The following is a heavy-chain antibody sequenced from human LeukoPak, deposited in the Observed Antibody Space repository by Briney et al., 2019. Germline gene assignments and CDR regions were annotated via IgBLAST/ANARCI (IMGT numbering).Heavy chain of an antibody. CDR3: ARDEGYCSSTSCCLLDY. Sequence: GGSLRLSCAASGFTFSSYWMSWVRQAPGKGLEWVANIKQDGSEKYYVDSVKGRFTISRDNAKNSLYLQMNSLRAEDTAVYYCARDEGYCSSTSCCLLDYWGQGTQVTVSS. V-gene: IGHV3-7*01. CDR1: GFTFSSYW. CDR2: IKQDGSEK. D-gene: IGHD2-2*01. J-gene: IGHJ4*02.